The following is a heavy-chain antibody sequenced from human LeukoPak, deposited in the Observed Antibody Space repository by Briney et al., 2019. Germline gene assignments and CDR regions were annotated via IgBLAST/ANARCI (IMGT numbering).Heavy chain of an antibody. V-gene: IGHV3-9*01. D-gene: IGHD5-18*01. CDR3: ARNVDTANGY. J-gene: IGHJ4*02. CDR2: ISWNSGRI. Sequence: GGSLRLSCAACGFTFDDYAMHWVRHATGKGLEGVSGISWNSGRIDYADSVKGRFTISRDNAKNSLYLQMNSLRAEDTAVYYCARNVDTANGYWGQGTLVTVSS. CDR1: GFTFDDYA.